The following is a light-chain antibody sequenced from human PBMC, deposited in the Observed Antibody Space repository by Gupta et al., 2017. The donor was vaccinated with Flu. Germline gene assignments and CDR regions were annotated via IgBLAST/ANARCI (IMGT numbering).Light chain of an antibody. Sequence: SCTGTSYDIGAYKFVSWYQQHPGKAPKLVLYEVNKRPSGVPDRFSGARSGNAASLTVSGLQADDEAVYFCSAYAGNQNVLFGGGTKLTV. J-gene: IGLJ2*01. CDR1: SYDIGAYKF. CDR3: SAYAGNQNVL. V-gene: IGLV2-8*01. CDR2: EVN.